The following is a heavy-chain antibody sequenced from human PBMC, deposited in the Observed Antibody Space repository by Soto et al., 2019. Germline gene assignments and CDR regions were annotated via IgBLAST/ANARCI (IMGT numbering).Heavy chain of an antibody. V-gene: IGHV3-7*01. D-gene: IGHD6-25*01. CDR3: ARGTAAAD. CDR1: GFTFRTYW. CDR2: IKLDGSEK. J-gene: IGHJ4*02. Sequence: EVQLVESGGGLVQPGGSLRLSCAASGFTFRTYWMTWVRQAPGKGLEWVASIKLDGSEKEYVDSVKGRFTISRDNAKESLYLQMNGLRGEDSGMYYCARGTAAADWGQGTRVTVSS.